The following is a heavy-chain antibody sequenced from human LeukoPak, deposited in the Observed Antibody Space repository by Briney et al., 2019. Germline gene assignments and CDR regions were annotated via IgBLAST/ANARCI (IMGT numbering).Heavy chain of an antibody. CDR3: GRDTLNGSFVISLDY. J-gene: IGHJ4*02. V-gene: IGHV3-48*03. Sequence: GGSLRLSCAASGFSFASYGMNWVRQAPGKGLEWVSHITSDGHVETYVDSVRGRFTMSRDNAKDLLFLQMNVLRAEDTAVYYCGRDTLNGSFVISLDYWGQGALVTVSS. CDR1: GFSFASYG. D-gene: IGHD3-9*01. CDR2: ITSDGHVE.